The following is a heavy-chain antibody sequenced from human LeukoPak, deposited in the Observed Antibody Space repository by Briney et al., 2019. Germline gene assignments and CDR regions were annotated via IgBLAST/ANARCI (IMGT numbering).Heavy chain of an antibody. CDR3: ARGRAISY. Sequence: SETLSLTCAVYGGSLSGYYWSWILQPPGKGLEWIGEINHRGSTNYNPSLKSRVTISVDTSKNQFSLKLSSVTAADTAVYYCARGRAISYWGQGTLVTVSS. V-gene: IGHV4-34*01. D-gene: IGHD3-3*01. CDR1: GGSLSGYY. CDR2: INHRGST. J-gene: IGHJ4*02.